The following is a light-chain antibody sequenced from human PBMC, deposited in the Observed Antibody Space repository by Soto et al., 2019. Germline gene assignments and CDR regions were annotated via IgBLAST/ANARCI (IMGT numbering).Light chain of an antibody. V-gene: IGLV1-47*01. CDR3: AAWYETLITYYV. CDR2: RNN. Sequence: QSVLYELPSGSGTTGPWATISCYESSSNIGNNYVFWYQKSPGTAPKLLIYRNNQRPSGVPVRFAGSKSGNSASLATSGLRSADEADNYCAAWYETLITYYVFVTGTEVTV. CDR1: SSNIGNNY. J-gene: IGLJ1*01.